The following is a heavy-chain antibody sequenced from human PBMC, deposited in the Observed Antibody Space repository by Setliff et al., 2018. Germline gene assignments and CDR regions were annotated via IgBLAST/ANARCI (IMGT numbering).Heavy chain of an antibody. CDR2: VYYNGNT. CDR1: GGSLTQRY. J-gene: IGHJ4*02. V-gene: IGHV4-59*11. CDR3: RFWSGYYKNDY. D-gene: IGHD3-3*01. Sequence: PSETLSLTCTLSGGSLTQRYWSWVRQPPGKGLEWIGYVYYNGNTNYSPSLKSRGTISVDTSKNQFSLKLSSVTAADTAVYYCRFWSGYYKNDYWGQGTLVTVSS.